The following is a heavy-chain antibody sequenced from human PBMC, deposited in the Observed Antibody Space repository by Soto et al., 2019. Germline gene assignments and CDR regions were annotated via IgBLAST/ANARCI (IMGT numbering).Heavy chain of an antibody. V-gene: IGHV1-3*01. J-gene: IGHJ4*02. Sequence: ASVKVSCKASGYTFTSYAMHWVRQAPGQRLEWMGWINAGNGNTKYSQKFQGRVTITRDTSASTAYMELSSLRSEDTAVYYCASGHIYYDSSGYPDYWGQVSLVTVYS. D-gene: IGHD3-22*01. CDR1: GYTFTSYA. CDR3: ASGHIYYDSSGYPDY. CDR2: INAGNGNT.